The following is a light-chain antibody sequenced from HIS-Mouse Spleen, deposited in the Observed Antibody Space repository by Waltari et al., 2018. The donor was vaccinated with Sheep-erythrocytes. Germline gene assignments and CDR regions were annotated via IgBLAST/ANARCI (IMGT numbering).Light chain of an antibody. CDR1: SSDVGGYNY. CDR3: CSYAGSYTFWV. Sequence: QSALTQPRSVSGSPGQSVTISCTGTSSDVGGYNYVSWYQQHPGKAPKLMIYDVSKRPSGVPVRFSGYKSGNTASLTISGLQAEDEADYYCCSYAGSYTFWVFGGGTKLTVL. CDR2: DVS. V-gene: IGLV2-11*01. J-gene: IGLJ3*02.